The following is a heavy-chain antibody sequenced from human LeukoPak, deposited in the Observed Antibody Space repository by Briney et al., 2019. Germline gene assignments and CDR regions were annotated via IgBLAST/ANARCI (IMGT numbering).Heavy chain of an antibody. V-gene: IGHV3-74*01. J-gene: IGHJ3*01. CDR1: DFPFSNYW. CDR3: VRDSPRAFDL. CDR2: ISSDGTKI. Sequence: GGSLTLSCAASDFPFSNYWMHWVRQVPGERLTWASRISSDGTKIGYAASVKGRFTISRDSGKNTLSLRMNTLGVEDTAIYYCVRDSPRAFDLWGRGTMVTVS.